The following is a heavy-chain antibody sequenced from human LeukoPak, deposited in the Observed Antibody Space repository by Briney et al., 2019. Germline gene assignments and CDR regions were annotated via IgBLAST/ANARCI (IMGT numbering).Heavy chain of an antibody. J-gene: IGHJ4*02. D-gene: IGHD3-22*01. CDR1: GGPVRDNY. V-gene: IGHV4-34*01. CDR3: ARAQGDSSGYWDY. CDR2: IHHSGST. Sequence: PSETLSLTCAVYGGPVRDNYWSWIRQPPGKGLEWIGEIHHSGSTKYNPSLKSRVTISLDTSKNQFSLQLNSVTPEDTAVYYCARAQGDSSGYWDYWGQGTLVTVSS.